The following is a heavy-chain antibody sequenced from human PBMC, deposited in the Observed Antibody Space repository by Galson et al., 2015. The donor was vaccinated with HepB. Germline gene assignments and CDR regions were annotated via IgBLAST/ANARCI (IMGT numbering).Heavy chain of an antibody. D-gene: IGHD2-21*01. Sequence: PALVNPTQTLTLTCTFSGFSLTSTGMRVGWIRQPPGKALEWLALIYWDDDKRYRPSLQSRLTITKDPSKNQVLLTVTDLDPLDTGTYYCVHSQAGQRVSNFYRYSYMDVWVKGTTVSVSS. V-gene: IGHV2-5*08. CDR1: GFSLTSTGMR. J-gene: IGHJ6*03. CDR3: VHSQAGQRVSNFYRYSYMDV. CDR2: IYWDDDK.